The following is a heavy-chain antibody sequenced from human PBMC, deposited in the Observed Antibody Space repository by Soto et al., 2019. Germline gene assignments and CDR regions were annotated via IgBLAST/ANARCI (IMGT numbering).Heavy chain of an antibody. Sequence: SVKVSFKASGYNFRPYGVNWVRQAPGQGLEWMGWISPWKGNTNYAQSFQGRVTMTTDTSTSTAYMELRSLTSDDTAVYYCARDLDPSGSYYTDYWGPGTLVTVSS. CDR2: ISPWKGNT. J-gene: IGHJ4*02. CDR3: ARDLDPSGSYYTDY. CDR1: GYNFRPYG. V-gene: IGHV1-18*04. D-gene: IGHD3-10*01.